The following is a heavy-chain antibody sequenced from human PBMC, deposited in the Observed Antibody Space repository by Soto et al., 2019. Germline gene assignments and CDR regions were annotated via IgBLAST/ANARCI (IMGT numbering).Heavy chain of an antibody. CDR1: GFTFSSYS. D-gene: IGHD3-3*01. CDR3: ARDFPFTRITIFGVVTPYGMDV. Sequence: GGSLRLSCAASGFTFSSYSMNWVRQAPGKGLEWVPSISSSSSYIYYADSVKGRFTISRDNAKNSLYLQMNSLRAEDTAVYYCARDFPFTRITIFGVVTPYGMDVWGQGTTVTVSS. J-gene: IGHJ6*02. CDR2: ISSSSSYI. V-gene: IGHV3-21*01.